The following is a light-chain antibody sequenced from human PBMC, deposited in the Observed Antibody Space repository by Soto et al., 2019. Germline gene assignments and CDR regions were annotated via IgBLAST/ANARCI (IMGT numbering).Light chain of an antibody. CDR3: QHYNSYPWT. Sequence: DIQMTQSHSTLSASVGERVTIKCRASQSISDWLAWYQHKPGKAPNLLIYKASSLQSGVPSRFSGSGSGTEFTLTISSLQPDDFATYYCQHYNSYPWTFGQGTKVDIK. V-gene: IGKV1-5*03. CDR1: QSISDW. CDR2: KAS. J-gene: IGKJ1*01.